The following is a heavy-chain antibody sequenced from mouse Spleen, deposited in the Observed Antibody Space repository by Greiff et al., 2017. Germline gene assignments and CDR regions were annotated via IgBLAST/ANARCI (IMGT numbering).Heavy chain of an antibody. D-gene: IGHD2-3*01. CDR2: IYPYNGGT. CDR3: ARSGLYDGYYSKGPYAMDY. Sequence: VQLQQSGPELVKPGASVKISCKASGYTFTDYNMHWVKQSHGKSLEWIGYIYPYNGGTGYNQKFKSKATLTVDNSSSTAYMELRSLTSEDSAVYYCARSGLYDGYYSKGPYAMDYWGQGTSVTVSS. CDR1: GYTFTDYN. J-gene: IGHJ4*01. V-gene: IGHV1S29*02.